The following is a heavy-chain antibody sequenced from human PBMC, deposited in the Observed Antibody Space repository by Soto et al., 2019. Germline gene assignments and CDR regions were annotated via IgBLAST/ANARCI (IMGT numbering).Heavy chain of an antibody. J-gene: IGHJ1*01. V-gene: IGHV3-30*18. CDR1: GFTFSNYG. Sequence: QVQLVESGGGVVQPGRSLRLSCAASGFTFSNYGMHWVRQAPGKGLEWVAVISYEGNNKYYVHSVKGRFTISRDNSKKTLFLQMNSLRAEDTAVYYCAKVERYSSDWGSAEYFQHWGQGTLVIVSS. CDR3: AKVERYSSDWGSAEYFQH. D-gene: IGHD6-19*01. CDR2: ISYEGNNK.